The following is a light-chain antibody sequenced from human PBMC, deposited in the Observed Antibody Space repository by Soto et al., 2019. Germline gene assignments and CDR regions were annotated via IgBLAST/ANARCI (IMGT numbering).Light chain of an antibody. CDR1: QTISNY. CDR3: QQSHSFPFT. V-gene: IGKV1-39*01. Sequence: DLQMTQSPSSLSASIGDRVTITCRASQTISNYLNWYQQKPGKAPKLLIYGTSSLQSGVSSRFSGSGSGTDFTLTISSLEPEDYATYYCQQSHSFPFTFGPGTKVDVK. J-gene: IGKJ3*01. CDR2: GTS.